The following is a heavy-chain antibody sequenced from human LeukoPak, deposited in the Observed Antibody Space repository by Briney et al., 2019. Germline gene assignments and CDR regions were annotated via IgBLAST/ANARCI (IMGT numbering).Heavy chain of an antibody. D-gene: IGHD3-22*01. Sequence: SETLSVTCAVYVGSLSGYFWSCIRQPPGRGLEWMGEINQSGSTNYNPSIKSRVTISVDTSKNQFSLTLSSVTAADTAVYYCARDGLGGDYGSSGYLDYWGQGTLVTVSS. CDR1: VGSLSGYF. CDR2: INQSGST. J-gene: IGHJ4*02. V-gene: IGHV4-34*01. CDR3: ARDGLGGDYGSSGYLDY.